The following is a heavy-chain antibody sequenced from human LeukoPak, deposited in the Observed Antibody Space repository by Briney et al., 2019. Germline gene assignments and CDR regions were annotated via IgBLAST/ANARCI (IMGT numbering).Heavy chain of an antibody. CDR2: FSGSGGST. V-gene: IGHV3-23*01. CDR3: AKVDYSNYYYYYYMDV. Sequence: PGGSLRLSCAASGFTVSSNYMSWVRQAPGKGLEWVSSFSGSGGSTYYADSVKGRFTISRDNSKNTLYLQMNSLRAEDTAVYYCAKVDYSNYYYYYYMDVWGKGTTVTVSS. CDR1: GFTVSSNY. D-gene: IGHD4-11*01. J-gene: IGHJ6*03.